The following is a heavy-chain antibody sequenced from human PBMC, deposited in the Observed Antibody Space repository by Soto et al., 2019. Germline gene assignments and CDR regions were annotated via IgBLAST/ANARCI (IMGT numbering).Heavy chain of an antibody. Sequence: PSETLSLTCTVSGRSISSYYWSWIRQPPGKGLEWIGYIYYSGSTYYNPSLKSRVTISVDRSKNQFSLKLSSVTAADTAVYYCARGVSYDSSGYYFFDYWGQGTLVTVSS. CDR1: GRSISSYY. V-gene: IGHV4-59*12. CDR3: ARGVSYDSSGYYFFDY. J-gene: IGHJ4*02. CDR2: IYYSGST. D-gene: IGHD3-22*01.